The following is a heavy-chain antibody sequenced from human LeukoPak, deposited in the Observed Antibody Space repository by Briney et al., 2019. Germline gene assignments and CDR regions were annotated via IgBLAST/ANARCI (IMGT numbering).Heavy chain of an antibody. J-gene: IGHJ6*02. V-gene: IGHV3-33*01. CDR1: GFTFSSYG. D-gene: IGHD3-3*01. Sequence: GGSLRLSCAASGFTFSSYGMHWVRQAPGKGLEWVAVIWYDGSNKYYADSVKGRFTISRDNSKNTLYLQMNSLRAEDTAVYYCAREYDFWSGYSPNYYYGMDVWGQGTTVTVSS. CDR2: IWYDGSNK. CDR3: AREYDFWSGYSPNYYYGMDV.